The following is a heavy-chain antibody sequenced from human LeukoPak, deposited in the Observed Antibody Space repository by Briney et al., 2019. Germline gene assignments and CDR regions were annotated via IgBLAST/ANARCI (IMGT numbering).Heavy chain of an antibody. D-gene: IGHD3-10*01. J-gene: IGHJ4*02. CDR1: GYTFTGYY. V-gene: IGHV1-2*02. Sequence: ASVKVSFKASGYTFTGYYMHWVRQAPGQGLEWMGWINPNSGGTNHAQKFQGRVTMTRDTSISTAYMELSRLRSGDTAVYYCARDRPLDADDYYGFYYFDYWGQGTLVTVSS. CDR3: ARDRPLDADDYYGFYYFDY. CDR2: INPNSGGT.